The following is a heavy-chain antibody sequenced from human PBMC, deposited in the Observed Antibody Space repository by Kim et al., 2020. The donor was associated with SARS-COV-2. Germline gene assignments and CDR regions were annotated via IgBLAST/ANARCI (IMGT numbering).Heavy chain of an antibody. CDR2: ISTSSSYT. J-gene: IGHJ3*02. Sequence: GGSLRLSCAASGFTFSSYSMNWVRQAPGKGLEWVSSISTSSSYTYYADSVKGRFTISRDNAKNSLYLQMNSLRAEDTAVYYCARKQGSGRRDIWGQGTMVTVAS. D-gene: IGHD3-10*01. V-gene: IGHV3-21*01. CDR1: GFTFSSYS. CDR3: ARKQGSGRRDI.